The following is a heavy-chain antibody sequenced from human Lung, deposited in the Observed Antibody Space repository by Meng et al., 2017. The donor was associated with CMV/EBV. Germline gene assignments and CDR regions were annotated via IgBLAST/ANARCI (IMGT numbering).Heavy chain of an antibody. Sequence: VRRGHSGSAFTKVCASVNFSWTASPYTFIIYTINVVPPAHGRGLECIGWISTNTGTPTYTQGFTGRFVFSLDTSVSTAYLQISSLKAEDTVVYYCARGGNFDPWGQGTLVTVSS. J-gene: IGHJ5*02. CDR3: ARGGNFDP. CDR2: ISTNTGTP. V-gene: IGHV7-4-1*02. D-gene: IGHD2/OR15-2a*01. CDR1: PYTFIIYT.